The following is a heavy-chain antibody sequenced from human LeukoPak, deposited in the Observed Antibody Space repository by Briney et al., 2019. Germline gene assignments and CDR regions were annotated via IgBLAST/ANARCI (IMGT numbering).Heavy chain of an antibody. V-gene: IGHV2-5*02. Sequence: SGPTLVKPTQTLTLTCTFSGFSLTTGGVGVGWIRQPPGKALEWLALIYWDSNKYYSPSLKSRLTITKDTSKNQVVLTMTNMDPVDTATYYCPHRRLIPSTTVTTGFDSWGQGILVTVSS. J-gene: IGHJ4*02. CDR3: PHRRLIPSTTVTTGFDS. CDR1: GFSLTTGGVG. D-gene: IGHD4-17*01. CDR2: IYWDSNK.